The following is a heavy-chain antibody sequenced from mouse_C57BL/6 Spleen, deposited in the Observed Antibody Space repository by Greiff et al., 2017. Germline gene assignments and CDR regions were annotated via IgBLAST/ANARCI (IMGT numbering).Heavy chain of an antibody. CDR2: IRLKSDNYAT. D-gene: IGHD1-1*01. V-gene: IGHV6-3*01. J-gene: IGHJ4*01. CDR3: TGLNYYGSSYDYYYAMDY. CDR1: GFTFSNYW. Sequence: EVMLVESGGGLVQPGGSMKLSCVASGFTFSNYWMNWVRQSPEKGLEWVAQIRLKSDNYATHYAESVKGRFTISRDDSKSSVYLQMNNLRAEDTGIYYCTGLNYYGSSYDYYYAMDYWGQGTSVTVSS.